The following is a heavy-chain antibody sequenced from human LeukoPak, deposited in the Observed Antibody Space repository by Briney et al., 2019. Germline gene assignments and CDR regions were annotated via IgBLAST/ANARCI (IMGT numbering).Heavy chain of an antibody. V-gene: IGHV4-4*07. CDR1: GGSISSYY. J-gene: IGHJ4*02. CDR2: IYASVST. CDR3: ARARGSLYYFDY. Sequence: SETPSLTCTVSGGSISSYYWSWIRQPAGKGLEWIGRIYASVSTNYNPSLKSRVTMSVDTSKNQFSLKLNSVTAADTAVYYCARARGSLYYFDYWGQGTLVTVSS. D-gene: IGHD6-6*01.